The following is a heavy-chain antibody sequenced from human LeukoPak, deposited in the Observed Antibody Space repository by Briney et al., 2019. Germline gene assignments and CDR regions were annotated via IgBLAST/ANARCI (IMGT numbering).Heavy chain of an antibody. Sequence: SETLSLTCTVSGGSISSGDYYWSWIRQPPGKGLEWIGYIYYSGSTYYNPSLKSRVTISVDTSKNQFSLKLSSVTAADTAVYYCARAGRVDTPNYGMDVWGQGTTVTVSS. D-gene: IGHD5-18*01. CDR2: IYYSGST. J-gene: IGHJ6*02. CDR1: GGSISSGDYY. V-gene: IGHV4-30-4*01. CDR3: ARAGRVDTPNYGMDV.